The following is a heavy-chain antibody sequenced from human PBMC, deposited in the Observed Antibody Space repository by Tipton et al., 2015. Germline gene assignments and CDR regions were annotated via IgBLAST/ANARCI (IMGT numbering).Heavy chain of an antibody. V-gene: IGHV4-39*07. CDR3: ARDYVYNWFDP. J-gene: IGHJ5*02. Sequence: LRLSCTVSGGSISTSSYYWGWIRQPPGKGLEWIGSIYYSGNTYYNPSLKSRVTISVDTSKNQFSLKLSSVTAADTAVYYCARDYVYNWFDPWGQGTLVTVSS. CDR2: IYYSGNT. CDR1: GGSISTSSYY. D-gene: IGHD3-10*02.